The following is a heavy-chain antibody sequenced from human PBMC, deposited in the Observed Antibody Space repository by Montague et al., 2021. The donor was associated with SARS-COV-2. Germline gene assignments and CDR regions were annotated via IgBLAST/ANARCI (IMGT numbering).Heavy chain of an antibody. V-gene: IGHV4-59*02. Sequence: SETLSLTCTVSGGSVSTYYWSWLRQPPGKGLEWIGFLYFSGSAATYNPSLKSRVTVSIGTSKNQFSLSLSSVTAADTAVYFCARDQGLRGWFDPWGQGTLVAVSS. CDR1: GGSVSTYY. J-gene: IGHJ5*02. CDR2: LYFSGSA. CDR3: ARDQGLRGWFDP.